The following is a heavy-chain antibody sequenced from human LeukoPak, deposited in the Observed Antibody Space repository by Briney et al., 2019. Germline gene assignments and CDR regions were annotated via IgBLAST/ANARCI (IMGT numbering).Heavy chain of an antibody. CDR1: GGTFSSYA. Sequence: ASVKVSCKASGGTFSSYAISWVRQAPGQGLEWMGGIIPIFGTANYAQKFQGRVTITADESTSTAYMELSSLRSEDTAVYYCATDRSMIVTYFDYWGQGTLVTVSS. D-gene: IGHD3-22*01. V-gene: IGHV1-69*13. J-gene: IGHJ4*02. CDR3: ATDRSMIVTYFDY. CDR2: IIPIFGTA.